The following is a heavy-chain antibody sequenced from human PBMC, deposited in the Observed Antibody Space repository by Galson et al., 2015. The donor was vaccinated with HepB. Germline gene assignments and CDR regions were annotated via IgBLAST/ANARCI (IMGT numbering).Heavy chain of an antibody. CDR3: ARTYYYGSGSYLFDY. D-gene: IGHD3-10*01. CDR1: GYSFPSYW. V-gene: IGHV5-51*01. J-gene: IGHJ4*02. CDR2: IYPGDSDT. Sequence: QSGAEVKKPGESLKISCKGSGYSFPSYWIGWVRQMPGKGLEWMGIIYPGDSDTRYSPSFQGQVTISADKSISTAYLQWSSLKASDTAMYYCARTYYYGSGSYLFDYWGQGTLVTVSS.